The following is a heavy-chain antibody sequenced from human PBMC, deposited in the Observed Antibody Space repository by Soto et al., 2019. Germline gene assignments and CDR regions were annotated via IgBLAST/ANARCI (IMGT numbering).Heavy chain of an antibody. Sequence: EVQLAESGGGMVQPGASLRLSCVASGFAFISYDMHWVRQAPGKGLEYVSSISSNGGTTYYGNSVKGRFTISRDNSKNTLYLQMGSLRAEDMAVYYCVRRVSGNYDYWGQGTLVTVSS. D-gene: IGHD1-7*01. CDR3: VRRVSGNYDY. J-gene: IGHJ4*02. CDR1: GFAFISYD. CDR2: ISSNGGTT. V-gene: IGHV3-64*01.